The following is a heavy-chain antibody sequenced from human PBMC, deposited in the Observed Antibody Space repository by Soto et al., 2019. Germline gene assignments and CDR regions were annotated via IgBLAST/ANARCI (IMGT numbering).Heavy chain of an antibody. Sequence: EVQLEESGGGLVQPGGSLRLSCAVSGLTVSSNYMSWVRQAPGKGLEWVSVLYSGGDTYYADSVRGRFTISRHNSKYTLFLQMNSLRADDTAVYYCARGPYGTGGDYYYGMDVWGQGTTVTVSS. CDR2: LYSGGDT. CDR3: ARGPYGTGGDYYYGMDV. D-gene: IGHD3-10*01. CDR1: GLTVSSNY. V-gene: IGHV3-53*04. J-gene: IGHJ6*02.